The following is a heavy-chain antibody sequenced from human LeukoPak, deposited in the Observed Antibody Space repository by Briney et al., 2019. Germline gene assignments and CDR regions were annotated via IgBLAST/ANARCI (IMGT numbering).Heavy chain of an antibody. CDR2: INPNSGGT. Sequence: GASVKVSCKASGYTFTGYYMHWVRQAPGQGLEWTGWINPNSGGTNYAQKFQGRVTMTRNTSISTAYMELSSLRSEDTAVYYCAGSLSSSWYDYGMDVWGQGTTVTVSS. J-gene: IGHJ6*02. D-gene: IGHD6-13*01. CDR3: AGSLSSSWYDYGMDV. V-gene: IGHV1-2*02. CDR1: GYTFTGYY.